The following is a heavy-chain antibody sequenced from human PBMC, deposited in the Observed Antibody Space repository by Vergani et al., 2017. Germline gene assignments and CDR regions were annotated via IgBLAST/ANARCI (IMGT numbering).Heavy chain of an antibody. CDR2: IWYDGSNK. CDR1: GFTFSSYG. Sequence: QVQLVESGGGVVQPGRSLRLSCAASGFTFSSYGMHWVRQAPGKGLEWVAVIWYDGSNKYYADSVKGRFTISRDNAKNTLYLQMNSLRAEDTAVYYCARDRAYCGGDCPLGGWGQGTLVTVSS. CDR3: ARDRAYCGGDCPLGG. D-gene: IGHD2-21*02. V-gene: IGHV3-33*01. J-gene: IGHJ4*02.